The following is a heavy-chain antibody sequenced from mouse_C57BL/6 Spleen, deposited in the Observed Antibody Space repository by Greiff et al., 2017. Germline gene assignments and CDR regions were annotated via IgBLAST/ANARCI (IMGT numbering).Heavy chain of an antibody. D-gene: IGHD2-3*01. CDR3: ARGGYDPYYFDY. J-gene: IGHJ2*01. Sequence: EVMLVESGGGLVKPGGSLKLPCAASGFTFSSYAMSWVRQTPEKRLEWVATISDGGSYTYYPDNVKGRFTISRDNAKNNLYLQMSHLKSEDTAMYYCARGGYDPYYFDYWGQGTTLTVSS. V-gene: IGHV5-4*03. CDR1: GFTFSSYA. CDR2: ISDGGSYT.